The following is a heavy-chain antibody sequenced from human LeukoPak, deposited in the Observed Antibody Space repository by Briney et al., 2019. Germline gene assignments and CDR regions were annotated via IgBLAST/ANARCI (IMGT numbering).Heavy chain of an antibody. V-gene: IGHV3-30-3*01. Sequence: PGRSLRLSCAASGFTFSSYAMHWVRQAPGKGLEWVAVISYDGSNKYYADSVKGRFTISRDNSKNTLYLQMNSLRAEDTAVYYCAKEAGYCSGGSCYFQHWGQGTLVTVSS. CDR3: AKEAGYCSGGSCYFQH. D-gene: IGHD2-15*01. CDR2: ISYDGSNK. CDR1: GFTFSSYA. J-gene: IGHJ1*01.